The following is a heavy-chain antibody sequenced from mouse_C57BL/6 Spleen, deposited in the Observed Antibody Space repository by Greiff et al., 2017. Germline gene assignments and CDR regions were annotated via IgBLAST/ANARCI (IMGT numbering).Heavy chain of an antibody. D-gene: IGHD2-1*01. CDR3: ASEGNHLDY. Sequence: QVQLQQPGAELVRPGTSVKLSCKASGYTFTSYWMHWVKQRPGQGLEWIGVIDPSDSYTNYNQKFKGKATLTVDTSSSTAYMQLSSLTSEDSAVYYCASEGNHLDYWGQGTTLTVSS. V-gene: IGHV1-59*01. CDR1: GYTFTSYW. J-gene: IGHJ2*01. CDR2: IDPSDSYT.